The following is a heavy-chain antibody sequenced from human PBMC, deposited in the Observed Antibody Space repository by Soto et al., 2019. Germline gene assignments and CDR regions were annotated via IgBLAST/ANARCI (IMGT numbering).Heavy chain of an antibody. CDR3: ARQDYFDRGALDY. Sequence: QVQLVESGGGVVQPGRSLTLSCEASAFTFSKFVMHWVRQAPGKGLEWVAIVSYDGKNKQYAKSVKGRFTISRDNSKNTLYLQMNSLRGDDTAVYYCARQDYFDRGALDYWGQGTLVTVSS. CDR1: AFTFSKFV. V-gene: IGHV3-30*04. J-gene: IGHJ4*02. D-gene: IGHD3-22*01. CDR2: VSYDGKNK.